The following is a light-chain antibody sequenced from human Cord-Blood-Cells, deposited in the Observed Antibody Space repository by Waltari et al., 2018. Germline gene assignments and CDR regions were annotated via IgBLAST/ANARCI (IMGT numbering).Light chain of an antibody. J-gene: IGKJ1*01. V-gene: IGKV3-11*01. CDR2: DAS. CDR1: QSVSSY. Sequence: EIVLTQSPATLSLSPGERATRSCRASQSVSSYLAWYHQKPGQAPRLLIYDASNRATGIPGRFSGSGSGTDFTLTIRRLEPEDVAVYYCQQRSNWWTFGQGTKVEIK. CDR3: QQRSNWWT.